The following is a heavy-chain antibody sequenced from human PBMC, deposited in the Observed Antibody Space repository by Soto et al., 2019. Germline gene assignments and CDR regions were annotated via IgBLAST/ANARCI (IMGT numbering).Heavy chain of an antibody. Sequence: QVQLVESGGGVVQPGRSLRLSCAASGFTFSSYGMHWVRQAPGKGLEWVAVIWYDGSNKYYADSVKGRFTISRDNSKNTLYLQMNSLRAEDTAVYYCARRSIAARQLAYWGQGTLVTVSS. J-gene: IGHJ4*02. CDR2: IWYDGSNK. CDR3: ARRSIAARQLAY. V-gene: IGHV3-33*01. CDR1: GFTFSSYG. D-gene: IGHD6-6*01.